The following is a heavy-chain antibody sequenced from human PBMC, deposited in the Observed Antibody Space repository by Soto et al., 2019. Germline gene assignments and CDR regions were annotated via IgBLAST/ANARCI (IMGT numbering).Heavy chain of an antibody. CDR1: GGTFSSYA. Sequence: VQLVQSGAEVKKPGSSVKVSCKASGGTFSSYAISWVRQAPGQGLEWMGGIIPIYGTANYAQKFQGRVTITADESTSTAYMELSSLRSEDTAVYYCARSQGSSTSLEIYYYYYYGMDVWGQGTTVTVSS. CDR2: IIPIYGTA. D-gene: IGHD2-2*01. V-gene: IGHV1-69*01. CDR3: ARSQGSSTSLEIYYYYYYGMDV. J-gene: IGHJ6*02.